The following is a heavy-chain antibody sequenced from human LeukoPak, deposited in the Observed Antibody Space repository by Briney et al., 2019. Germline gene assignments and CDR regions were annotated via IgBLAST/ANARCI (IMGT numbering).Heavy chain of an antibody. Sequence: VKVSCKASGGTFSSYAISWVRQAPGQGLEWMGRIIPIFGTANYAQKFQGRVTITTDESTSTAYMELSSLRSEDTAVYYCARSYYYDSGGYWRFDYWGQGTLVTVSS. CDR2: IIPIFGTA. V-gene: IGHV1-69*05. D-gene: IGHD3-22*01. J-gene: IGHJ4*02. CDR3: ARSYYYDSGGYWRFDY. CDR1: GGTFSSYA.